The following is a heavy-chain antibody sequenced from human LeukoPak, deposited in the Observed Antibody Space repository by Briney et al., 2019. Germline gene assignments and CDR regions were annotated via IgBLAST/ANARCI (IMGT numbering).Heavy chain of an antibody. CDR1: GYTFTGYY. CDR2: INPNSGGT. Sequence: EASVKVSCKASGYTFTGYYMHWVRQAPGQGLEWMGWINPNSGGTNYAQKFQGRVTMTRDTSISTAYVELSRLRSDDTAVYHCARPLRQLRALDAFDIWGQGTMVTVSS. J-gene: IGHJ3*02. D-gene: IGHD2-2*01. CDR3: ARPLRQLRALDAFDI. V-gene: IGHV1-2*02.